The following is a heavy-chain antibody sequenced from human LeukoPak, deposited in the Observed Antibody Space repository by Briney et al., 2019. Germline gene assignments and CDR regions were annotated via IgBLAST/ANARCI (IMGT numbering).Heavy chain of an antibody. CDR2: IYTRGST. J-gene: IGHJ4*02. CDR1: GGSISSGSYY. Sequence: SETLSLTCTVSGGSISSGSYYWSWIRQPAGKGLEWIGRIYTRGSTNYNPSLKSRVTISGDTSKNQFSLRLSSVTAADTAVYYCARASYSYDINGWVPFDYWGQGTLVTVSS. D-gene: IGHD3-22*01. V-gene: IGHV4-61*02. CDR3: ARASYSYDINGWVPFDY.